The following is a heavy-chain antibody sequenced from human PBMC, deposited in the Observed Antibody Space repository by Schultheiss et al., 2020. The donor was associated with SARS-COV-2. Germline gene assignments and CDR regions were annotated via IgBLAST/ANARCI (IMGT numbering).Heavy chain of an antibody. Sequence: GGSLRLSCAASGFTFSSYAMHWVRQAPGKGLEWVAVISYDGSNKYYADSVKGRFTISRDNSKNTLYLQMNSLRAEDTAVYYCATDPYYYDSSGLSDYWGQGTLVTVSS. CDR2: ISYDGSNK. J-gene: IGHJ4*02. D-gene: IGHD3-22*01. CDR1: GFTFSSYA. V-gene: IGHV3-30-3*01. CDR3: ATDPYYYDSSGLSDY.